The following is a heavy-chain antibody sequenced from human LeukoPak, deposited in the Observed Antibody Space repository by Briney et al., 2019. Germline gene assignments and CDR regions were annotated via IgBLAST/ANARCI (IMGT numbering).Heavy chain of an antibody. CDR2: ISSSGSTI. Sequence: GGSLRLSCTASGFTFSDYYMSWIRQAPGKGLEWVSYISSSGSTINYADSVKGRITISRDNAKNSLYLQMNSLRAEDTAVYYCARVGEEMAAMAWDYWGQGTLVTASS. V-gene: IGHV3-11*01. J-gene: IGHJ4*02. CDR3: ARVGEEMAAMAWDY. CDR1: GFTFSDYY. D-gene: IGHD5-24*01.